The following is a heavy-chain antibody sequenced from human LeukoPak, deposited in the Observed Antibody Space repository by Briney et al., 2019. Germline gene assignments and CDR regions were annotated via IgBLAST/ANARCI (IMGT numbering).Heavy chain of an antibody. CDR1: GGSFSGYY. J-gene: IGHJ4*02. CDR3: ARGRNFIDYYDSSGYQRARFDY. Sequence: MTSETLSLTCAVYGGSFSGYYWSWIRQPPGKGLEWIGEINHSGSPNNNPSLKSRATISVDTSKTQFSLKLSSVTAPETAVYYCARGRNFIDYYDSSGYQRARFDYRGQGTLVTVSS. CDR2: INHSGSP. D-gene: IGHD3-22*01. V-gene: IGHV4-34*04.